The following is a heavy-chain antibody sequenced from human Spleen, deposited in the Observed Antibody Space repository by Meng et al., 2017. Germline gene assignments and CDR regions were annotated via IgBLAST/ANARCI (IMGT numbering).Heavy chain of an antibody. Sequence: QAQLLQSGAEVKRPGASVWVSCKASHYTSATYGISWFRQAPGQGLEWVGWFVSNADTYPAQKFQGRVTMTRDTHTSTDFMELRSLRFDDTAVYYCARGTPGRSYSDYWGQGTLVTVSS. V-gene: IGHV1-18*01. CDR3: ARGTPGRSYSDY. CDR2: FVSNADT. CDR1: HYTSATYG. J-gene: IGHJ4*02. D-gene: IGHD3-10*01.